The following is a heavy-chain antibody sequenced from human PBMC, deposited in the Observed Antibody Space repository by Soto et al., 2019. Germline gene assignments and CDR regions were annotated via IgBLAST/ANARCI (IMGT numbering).Heavy chain of an antibody. CDR1: GFTFSSYA. V-gene: IGHV3-23*01. CDR3: AKEQWPPRGWFDP. Sequence: EVQLLESGGGLVQPGGSLRLSCAASGFTFSSYAMSWVGQAPGKGLEWVSAISGSGGSTYYADSVKGRCTISRDNSKNTLYLQMNSLRAEDTAVYYYAKEQWPPRGWFDPWGKGTLVTVSS. J-gene: IGHJ5*02. CDR2: ISGSGGST. D-gene: IGHD6-19*01.